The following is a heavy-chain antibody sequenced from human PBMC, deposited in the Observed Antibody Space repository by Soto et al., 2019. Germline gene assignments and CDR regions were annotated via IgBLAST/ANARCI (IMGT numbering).Heavy chain of an antibody. Sequence: SQTLSLTCTVSGGSISSRSYYWGWIRQPPGKGLEWIGSINHSGSTNYNPSLKSRVTISVDTSKNQFSLKLSSVTAADTAVYYCASSQASIAARPLDYWGQGTLVTVSS. CDR2: INHSGST. J-gene: IGHJ4*02. CDR1: GGSISSRSYY. CDR3: ASSQASIAARPLDY. D-gene: IGHD6-6*01. V-gene: IGHV4-39*07.